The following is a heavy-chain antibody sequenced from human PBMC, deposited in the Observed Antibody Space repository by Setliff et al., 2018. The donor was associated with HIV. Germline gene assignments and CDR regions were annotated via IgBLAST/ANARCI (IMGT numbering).Heavy chain of an antibody. Sequence: PGGSLRLSCAASGFTFSSYTMHWVRQAPGKGLEWVASISGGGKSIYYADSVKGRFTISRDDSKNTLYLQMNSLRAEDTAVYYCARGSSGWGMDFYYYYMDVWGKGTTVTVSS. D-gene: IGHD6-19*01. CDR1: GFTFSSYT. V-gene: IGHV3-21*01. J-gene: IGHJ6*03. CDR2: ISGGGKSI. CDR3: ARGSSGWGMDFYYYYMDV.